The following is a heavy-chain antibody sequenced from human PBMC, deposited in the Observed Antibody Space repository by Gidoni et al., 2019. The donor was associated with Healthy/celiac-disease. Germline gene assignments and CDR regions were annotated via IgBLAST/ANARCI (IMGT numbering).Heavy chain of an antibody. CDR1: SGYISSSNC. CDR2: IYHSGST. CDR3: ASLAVAGARGMDV. V-gene: IGHV4-4*02. D-gene: IGHD6-19*01. J-gene: IGHJ6*02. Sequence: QVQLQESGPGLGKPSGTLSLTCAVSSGYISSSNCWSWVRQPPGKGLEWIGEIYHSGSTNYNPSLKSRVTISVDKSKNQFSLKLSSVTAADTAVYYCASLAVAGARGMDVWGQGTTVTVSS.